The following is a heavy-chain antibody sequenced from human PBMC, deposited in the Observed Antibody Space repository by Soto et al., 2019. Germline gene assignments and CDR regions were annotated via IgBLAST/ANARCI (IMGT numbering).Heavy chain of an antibody. J-gene: IGHJ5*02. CDR1: GGSISSYY. D-gene: IGHD3-16*01. Sequence: QVQLQESGPGLVKPSETLSLTCTVSGGSISSYYWSWIRQPPGKGLEWIGYIYYSGSTNYNPPLKSRVTISVDTSKNQFSLKLSSVTAADTAVYYCARAVGALNWFDPWGQGTLVTVSS. V-gene: IGHV4-59*01. CDR3: ARAVGALNWFDP. CDR2: IYYSGST.